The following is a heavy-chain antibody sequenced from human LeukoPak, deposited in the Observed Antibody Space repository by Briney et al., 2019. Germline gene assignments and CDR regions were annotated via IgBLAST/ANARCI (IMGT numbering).Heavy chain of an antibody. J-gene: IGHJ3*02. Sequence: GSLRLSCAASGFTFSSYALSWVRQAPGKGLEWVSAISGGGGNTYYADSVKGRFTISRDNPKNTLYLQMNSLRAEDTAVYYCGKNRYSGSLSPFDIWGQGTMVTVSS. CDR2: ISGGGGNT. CDR3: GKNRYSGSLSPFDI. V-gene: IGHV3-23*01. CDR1: GFTFSSYA. D-gene: IGHD1-26*01.